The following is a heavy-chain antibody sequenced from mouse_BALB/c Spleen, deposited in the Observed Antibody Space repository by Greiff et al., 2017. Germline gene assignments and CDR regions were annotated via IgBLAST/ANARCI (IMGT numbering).Heavy chain of an antibody. D-gene: IGHD2-10*01. V-gene: IGHV5-6-2*01. CDR2: INSNGGST. CDR3: ARQGPTMGYFDV. Sequence: EVKLVESGGGLVKLGGSLKLSCAASGFTFSSYYMSWVRQTPEKRLELVAAINSNGGSTYYPDTVKGRFTISRDNAKNTLYLQMSSLKSEDTALYYCARQGPTMGYFDVWGAGTTVTVSS. J-gene: IGHJ1*01. CDR1: GFTFSSYY.